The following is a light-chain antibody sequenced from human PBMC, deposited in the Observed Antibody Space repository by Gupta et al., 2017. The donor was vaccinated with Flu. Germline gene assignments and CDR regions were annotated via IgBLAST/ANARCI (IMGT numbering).Light chain of an antibody. Sequence: QSALTQPATVSGSPGQSITISCTGTSSDVGGYNYVYWYQQHPGKAPKLMIYEVSNRPTGVSNRFSGSKSGNTASLTISGLQAEDEADYYGSSYTSSTTLVFGGGTKLTVL. CDR2: EVS. V-gene: IGLV2-14*01. J-gene: IGLJ2*01. CDR3: SSYTSSTTLV. CDR1: SSDVGGYNY.